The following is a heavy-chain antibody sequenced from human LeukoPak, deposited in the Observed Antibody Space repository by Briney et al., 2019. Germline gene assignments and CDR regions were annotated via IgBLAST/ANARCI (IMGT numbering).Heavy chain of an antibody. D-gene: IGHD3-9*01. CDR2: IYYSGST. CDR1: GGSISSYY. V-gene: IGHV4-59*01. CDR3: ARVGYDILTGHYPFDY. J-gene: IGHJ4*02. Sequence: SETLSLTCTVSGGSISSYYWSWIRQPPGKGLEWIGYIYYSGSTNYNPSLKSRVTISVDTSKNQFSLKLSSVTAADTAVYYCARVGYDILTGHYPFDYWGQGTLVTVSS.